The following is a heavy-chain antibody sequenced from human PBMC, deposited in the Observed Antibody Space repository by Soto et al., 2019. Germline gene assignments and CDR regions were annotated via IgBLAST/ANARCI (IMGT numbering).Heavy chain of an antibody. CDR2: IYYSGST. D-gene: IGHD2-2*01. J-gene: IGHJ4*02. CDR3: AREVVAAGMDY. V-gene: IGHV4-59*01. Sequence: PSETLSLTCTVSGGSISSYDWSWIRQPPGKGLEWIGYIYYSGSTNYNPALKSRVTISVDTSKNQFSLKLRSVTAADTAVYYCAREVVAAGMDYWGQGTMVTVSS. CDR1: GGSISSYD.